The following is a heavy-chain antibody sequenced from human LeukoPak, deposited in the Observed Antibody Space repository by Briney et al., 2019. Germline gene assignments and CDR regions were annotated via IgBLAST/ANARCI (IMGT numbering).Heavy chain of an antibody. J-gene: IGHJ3*02. CDR3: ARLYTSFRAFDI. V-gene: IGHV4-31*03. CDR1: GGSISSGDYY. Sequence: PSETLSLTCTVSGGSISSGDYYWSWIRQHPGKGLEWIGYIYYRGSTYYNPSLKSRVTISVDTSKNQFSLKLSSVTAADTAVYYCARLYTSFRAFDIWGQGTMVTVSS. D-gene: IGHD6-6*01. CDR2: IYYRGST.